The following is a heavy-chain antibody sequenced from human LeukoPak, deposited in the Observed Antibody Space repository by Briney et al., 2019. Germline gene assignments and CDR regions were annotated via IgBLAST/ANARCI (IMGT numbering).Heavy chain of an antibody. CDR2: IKQDGSEK. Sequence: GGSRRLSCAASGFTFSSYWMSWVRQAPGKGLEWVANIKQDGSEKYYVDSVKGRFTISRDNAKNSLYLQMNSLRAEDTAVYYCARILRFLEWFYYYYYMDVWGKGTTVTVSS. CDR1: GFTFSSYW. J-gene: IGHJ6*03. CDR3: ARILRFLEWFYYYYYMDV. D-gene: IGHD3-3*01. V-gene: IGHV3-7*01.